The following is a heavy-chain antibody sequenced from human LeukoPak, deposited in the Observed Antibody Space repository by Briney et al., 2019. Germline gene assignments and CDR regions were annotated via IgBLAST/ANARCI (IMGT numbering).Heavy chain of an antibody. CDR1: GGSISSYY. Sequence: SETLSLTCTVSGGSISSYYWNWIRQPAGKGLEWIGRIYTNANTNYNPSLKSRVTMSVDTSKNQFSLKLSSVTAADTAVYYCASNGYIYGSGDNYDYGMDVWGQGTSVTVSS. J-gene: IGHJ6*02. CDR2: IYTNANT. D-gene: IGHD5-18*01. V-gene: IGHV4-4*07. CDR3: ASNGYIYGSGDNYDYGMDV.